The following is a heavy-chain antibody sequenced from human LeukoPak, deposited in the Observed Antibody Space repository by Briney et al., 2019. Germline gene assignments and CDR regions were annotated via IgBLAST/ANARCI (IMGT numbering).Heavy chain of an antibody. CDR1: GFTLSSYA. CDR2: ISVSGGTT. CDR3: AKYSSSWYSFFDY. J-gene: IGHJ4*02. D-gene: IGHD6-13*01. Sequence: GGSLRLSCAASGFTLSSYAMSWVRQAPGKGLEWVSAISVSGGTTYYADSVKGRFTISRDNSKNTLYLQMNSLRAEDTAVYYCAKYSSSWYSFFDYWGQGTLVTVSS. V-gene: IGHV3-23*01.